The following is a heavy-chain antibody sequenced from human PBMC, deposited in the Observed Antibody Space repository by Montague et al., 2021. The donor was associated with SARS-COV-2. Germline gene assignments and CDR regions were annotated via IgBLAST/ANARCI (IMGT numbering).Heavy chain of an antibody. J-gene: IGHJ2*01. CDR2: XDWDDDQ. CDR1: GFSLSTSGIC. CDR3: ARTYGSGRGFDL. D-gene: IGHD3-10*01. Sequence: PALVKPTQTLTLTCTFSGFSLSTSGICVSWIRQPPGKALEWLARXDWDDDQYYSTSLKTRLTISKDTSKNQVVLTMTNMDPVDTDTYYCARTYGSGRGFDLWGRGTLVTVSS. V-gene: IGHV2-70*11.